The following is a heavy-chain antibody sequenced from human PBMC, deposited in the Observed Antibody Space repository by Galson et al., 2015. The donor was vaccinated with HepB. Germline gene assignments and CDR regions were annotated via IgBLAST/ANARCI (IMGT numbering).Heavy chain of an antibody. CDR2: IDWDDDK. V-gene: IGHV2-70*11. J-gene: IGHJ2*01. Sequence: PALVKPTQTLTLTCTFSGFSLSTSGMCVSWIRQPPGKALEWLARIDWDDDKYYSTSLKTRLTISKDTSKNQVVLTMTNMDPVDTATYYCARIGDRGSGNWYFDLWGRGTLVTVSS. CDR1: GFSLSTSGMC. CDR3: ARIGDRGSGNWYFDL. D-gene: IGHD6-25*01.